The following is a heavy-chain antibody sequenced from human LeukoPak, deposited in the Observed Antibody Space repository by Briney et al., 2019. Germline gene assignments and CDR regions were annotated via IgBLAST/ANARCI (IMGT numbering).Heavy chain of an antibody. V-gene: IGHV4-39*01. J-gene: IGHJ5*02. CDR2: FYYGGST. D-gene: IGHD5-18*01. Sequence: ASETLFLTCTVSGDSISSSSHYWGWIRQPPGKGLEWIGTFYYGGSTYHNPSLKSRVTISVDTSKNQFSLRLSSVTAADTALYYCASGGEQLWPYEPFSSWGQGTLVTVSS. CDR1: GDSISSSSHY. CDR3: ASGGEQLWPYEPFSS.